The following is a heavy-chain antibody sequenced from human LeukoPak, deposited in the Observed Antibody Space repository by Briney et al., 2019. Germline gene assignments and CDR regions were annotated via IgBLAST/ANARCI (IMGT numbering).Heavy chain of an antibody. J-gene: IGHJ3*01. D-gene: IGHD5-18*01. Sequence: ASVKVSCKASGYTFTSYDINWVRQATGQGLEWMGWMNPNSGNTGYAQKFQGRVTMTRDMSTSTVYMELSSLRSEDTAVYYCVLVHTAMVKENWGQGTMVTVSS. V-gene: IGHV1-8*01. CDR2: MNPNSGNT. CDR3: VLVHTAMVKEN. CDR1: GYTFTSYD.